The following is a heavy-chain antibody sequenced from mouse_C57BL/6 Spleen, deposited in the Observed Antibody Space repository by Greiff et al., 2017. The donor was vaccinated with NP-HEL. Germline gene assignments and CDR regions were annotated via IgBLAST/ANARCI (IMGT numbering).Heavy chain of an antibody. CDR1: GFTFSSYG. J-gene: IGHJ3*01. D-gene: IGHD5-1*01. CDR3: ARQEEYQAWFAY. V-gene: IGHV5-6*01. CDR2: ISSGGSYT. Sequence: EVMLVESGGDLVKPGGSLKLSCAASGFTFSSYGMSWVRQTPDKRLEWVATISSGGSYTYYPDSVKGRFPISRDNAKNTLYLQMSSLKSEDTAMYYCARQEEYQAWFAYWGQGTLVTVSA.